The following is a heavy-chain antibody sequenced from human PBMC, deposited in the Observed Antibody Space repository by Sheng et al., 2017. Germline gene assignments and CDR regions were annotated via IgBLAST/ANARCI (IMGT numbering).Heavy chain of an antibody. CDR3: ARGLGDIVVVPAAIGSYYFDY. CDR2: INHSGST. CDR1: GGSFSGYY. J-gene: IGHJ4*02. V-gene: IGHV4-34*01. Sequence: QVQLQQWGAGLLKPSETLPLTCAVYGGSFSGYYWSWIRQPPGKGLEWIGEINHSGSTNYNPSLKSRVTISVDTSKNQFSLKLSSVTAADTAVYYCARGLGDIVVVPAAIGSYYFDYWGQGTLVTVSS. D-gene: IGHD2-2*01.